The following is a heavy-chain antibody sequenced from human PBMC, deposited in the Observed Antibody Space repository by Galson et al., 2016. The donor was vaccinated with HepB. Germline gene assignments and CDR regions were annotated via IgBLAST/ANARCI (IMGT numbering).Heavy chain of an antibody. D-gene: IGHD2-15*01. CDR2: VSHTGGT. J-gene: IGHJ5*02. V-gene: IGHV4-34*01. Sequence: SETLSLTCGVNGGSFTNYYWSWVRQPPGKGLEWLGEVSHTGGTNYSPSLKGRVTISVDTSRNNFSLKLNSVTAADTAIYYCTRGVVYCSGGTCFPGSNWFDPWGQGTLVTASS. CDR1: GGSFTNYY. CDR3: TRGVVYCSGGTCFPGSNWFDP.